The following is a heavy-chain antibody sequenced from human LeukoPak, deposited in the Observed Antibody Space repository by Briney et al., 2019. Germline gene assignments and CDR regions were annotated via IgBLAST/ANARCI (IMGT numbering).Heavy chain of an antibody. CDR2: ISGSGGST. CDR3: AKDLYGSGSYYFDY. V-gene: IGHV3-23*01. CDR1: GFTFSSYA. J-gene: IGHJ4*02. Sequence: GGSLRLSCAAPGFTFSSYAMSWVRQAPGKGLEWVSAISGSGGSTYYADSVKGRFTISRDNSKNTLYLQMNSLRAEDTAVYYCAKDLYGSGSYYFDYWGQGTLVTVSS. D-gene: IGHD3-10*01.